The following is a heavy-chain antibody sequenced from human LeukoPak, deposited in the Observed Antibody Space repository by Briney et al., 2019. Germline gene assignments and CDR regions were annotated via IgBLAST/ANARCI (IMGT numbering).Heavy chain of an antibody. CDR1: GFPFRTYA. CDR2: ISGICANT. Sequence: GGCLRLSCASSGFPFRTYAMIWVRQARGKGLEWVSTISGICANTYYADSVGGRFTISRDISKNTLYLHMNRLRAEGTAVYYGAKERAGYTNPYYFDFWDQGTLVTVSS. J-gene: IGHJ4*02. V-gene: IGHV3-23*01. D-gene: IGHD3-16*02. CDR3: AKERAGYTNPYYFDF.